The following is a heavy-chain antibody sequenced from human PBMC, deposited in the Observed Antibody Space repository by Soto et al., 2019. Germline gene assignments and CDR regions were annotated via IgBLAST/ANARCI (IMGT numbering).Heavy chain of an antibody. CDR1: GFTFSGHG. D-gene: IGHD4-17*01. J-gene: IGHJ4*02. Sequence: QVQLVESGGGVVQPGTSLRLSCAASGFTFSGHGMHWVRQAPGKGLEWMAVIWYDGSKKYYGDSVKGRFTISRDNSKNTLFLQMNSLRVEDTAVYYCARGRGSDYGGNSGYYDYWGQGTLVTVSS. CDR3: ARGRGSDYGGNSGYYDY. V-gene: IGHV3-33*01. CDR2: IWYDGSKK.